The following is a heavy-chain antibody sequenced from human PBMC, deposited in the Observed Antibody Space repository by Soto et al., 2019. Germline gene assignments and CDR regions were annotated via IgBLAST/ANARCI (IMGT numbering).Heavy chain of an antibody. CDR2: IIPIFGTA. Sequence: QVQLVQSGAEVKKPGPSVKVSCKAAGGTFSSYAISWVRQAPGQGLELMGGIIPIFGTANYAQKFQGRVTITADESTSTAYMELRSMRSEDTAVYYCAGVDGGTMIVPGYFDYWGQGTLVTVSS. D-gene: IGHD3-22*01. CDR1: GGTFSSYA. J-gene: IGHJ4*02. V-gene: IGHV1-69*12. CDR3: AGVDGGTMIVPGYFDY.